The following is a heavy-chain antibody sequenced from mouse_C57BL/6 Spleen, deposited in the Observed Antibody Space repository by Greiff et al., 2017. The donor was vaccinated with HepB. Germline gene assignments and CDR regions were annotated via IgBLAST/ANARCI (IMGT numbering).Heavy chain of an antibody. CDR3: ARHQICDYDGSYYFDY. CDR1: GYTFTSYG. J-gene: IGHJ2*01. V-gene: IGHV5-6*02. CDR2: ISSGGSYT. D-gene: IGHD2-4*01. Sequence: DVKLVESGGDLVKPGASLKLSCAASGYTFTSYGMSWVRQTPDKRLEWVATISSGGSYTYYPDSLKGRFTITRDNATNTQYLQMSSLTSEDTAMYYYARHQICDYDGSYYFDYWGQGTTLTVSS.